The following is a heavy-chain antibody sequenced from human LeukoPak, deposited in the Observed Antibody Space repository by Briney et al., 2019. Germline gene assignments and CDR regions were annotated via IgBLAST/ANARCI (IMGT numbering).Heavy chain of an antibody. CDR2: ISYDGSNK. J-gene: IGHJ4*02. D-gene: IGHD4-11*01. Sequence: GGSLRLSCAAAGFTFSSYGMHWVRQAPGKGLEWVAVISYDGSNKYYADSVKGRFTISRDNSKNTLYLQMNSLRAEDTAVYYCAKDHTYYSGPMGYFDYWGQGTLVTVSS. CDR1: GFTFSSYG. CDR3: AKDHTYYSGPMGYFDY. V-gene: IGHV3-30*18.